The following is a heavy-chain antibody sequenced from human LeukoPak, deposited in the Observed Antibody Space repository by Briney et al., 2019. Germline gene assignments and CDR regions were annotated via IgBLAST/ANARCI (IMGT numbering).Heavy chain of an antibody. CDR2: ISGGGDYV. Sequence: GGSLRLSCAASGFTFDTYSMNWVRQAPGKGLEWVSSISGGGDYVFYADSVKGRFTISRDNAKNSLYLQMNSLRAEDTAVYYCARDRMPYYDSSVFDYWGQGTLVTVS. CDR3: ARDRMPYYDSSVFDY. CDR1: GFTFDTYS. V-gene: IGHV3-21*01. D-gene: IGHD3-22*01. J-gene: IGHJ4*02.